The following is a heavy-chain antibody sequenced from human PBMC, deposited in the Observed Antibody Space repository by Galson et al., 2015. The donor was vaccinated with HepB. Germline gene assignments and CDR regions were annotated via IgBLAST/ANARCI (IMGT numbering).Heavy chain of an antibody. V-gene: IGHV3-30*04. Sequence: SLRLSCAASGFTFSSYAMHWVRQAPGKGLEWVAVISYDGSNKYYADSVKGRFTISRDNSKNTLYLQMNSLRAEDTAVYYCARGIAYYYYYYGMDVWGQGTTVTVSS. CDR3: ARGIAYYYYYYGMDV. CDR2: ISYDGSNK. J-gene: IGHJ6*02. CDR1: GFTFSSYA. D-gene: IGHD2-21*01.